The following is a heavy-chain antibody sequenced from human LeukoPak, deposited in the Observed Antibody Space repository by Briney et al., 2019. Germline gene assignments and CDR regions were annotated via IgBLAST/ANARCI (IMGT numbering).Heavy chain of an antibody. CDR2: ISSSSSYI. V-gene: IGHV3-21*01. Sequence: GGSLRLSCAASGFTFSSYSMNWVRQAPGRGLEWVSSISSSSSYIYYADSVKGRFTISRDNAKNSLYLQMNSLRAEDTAVYYCARDRLGYCSSTSCYGWGQGTLVTVSS. CDR3: ARDRLGYCSSTSCYG. CDR1: GFTFSSYS. D-gene: IGHD2-2*01. J-gene: IGHJ4*02.